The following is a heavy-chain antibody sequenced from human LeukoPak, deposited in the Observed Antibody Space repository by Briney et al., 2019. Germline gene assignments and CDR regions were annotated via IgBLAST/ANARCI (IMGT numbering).Heavy chain of an antibody. CDR3: AKDIVPVRLSTGHPENSNSWSLGSYYYYYGMDV. CDR1: GFTFSSYG. J-gene: IGHJ6*02. Sequence: GGSLRLSCAASGFTFSSYGMHWVRQAPGKGLEWVAVISYDGSNKYYADSVKGRFTISRDNSKNTLYLRMNSLRAEDTAVYYCAKDIVPVRLSTGHPENSNSWSLGSYYYYYGMDVWGQGTTVTVSS. CDR2: ISYDGSNK. V-gene: IGHV3-30*18. D-gene: IGHD6-13*01.